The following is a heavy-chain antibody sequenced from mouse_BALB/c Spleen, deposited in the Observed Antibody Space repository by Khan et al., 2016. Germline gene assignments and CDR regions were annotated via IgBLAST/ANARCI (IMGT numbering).Heavy chain of an antibody. J-gene: IGHJ4*01. CDR2: ILPGSGSS. CDR1: GYTFSSYW. V-gene: IGHV1-9*01. Sequence: QVQLKQSGAELMKPGASVKISSKTTGYTFSSYWIEWVKQRPGHGLEWIGEILPGSGSSNYNEKFKDKATFTADTSSNTAYMQLSSLTSEDSAVYYCARRGTTMDYWGQGTSVTVSS. D-gene: IGHD2-14*01. CDR3: ARRGTTMDY.